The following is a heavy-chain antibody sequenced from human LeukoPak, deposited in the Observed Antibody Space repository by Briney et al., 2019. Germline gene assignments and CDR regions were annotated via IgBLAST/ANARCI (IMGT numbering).Heavy chain of an antibody. J-gene: IGHJ3*02. CDR3: ARRSGVPAVLRAFDI. D-gene: IGHD2-2*01. V-gene: IGHV4-39*01. Sequence: SETLSLTCTVSGGSISSSSYYWGWIRQPPGKGLEWIGSIYYSGSTYYNPSLKSRVTISVDTSKNQFSLKLSSVTAADTAVYYCARRSGVPAVLRAFDIWGQGTMVTVSS. CDR2: IYYSGST. CDR1: GGSISSSSYY.